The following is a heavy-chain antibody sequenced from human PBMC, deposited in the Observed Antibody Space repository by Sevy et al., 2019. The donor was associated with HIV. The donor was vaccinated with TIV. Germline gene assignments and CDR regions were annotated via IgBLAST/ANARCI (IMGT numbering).Heavy chain of an antibody. J-gene: IGHJ4*02. CDR3: ARAVLEISTWRSDY. D-gene: IGHD1-1*01. CDR2: ISSTSAYI. Sequence: GSLRLSCAASGFTFSSYRMTWVRQAPGKGLEWVSCISSTSAYINYADSVKGRFTISRDNAKNLLYLQMDSLRAEDTAGYYCARAVLEISTWRSDYWGQGTLVTVSS. CDR1: GFTFSSYR. V-gene: IGHV3-21*01.